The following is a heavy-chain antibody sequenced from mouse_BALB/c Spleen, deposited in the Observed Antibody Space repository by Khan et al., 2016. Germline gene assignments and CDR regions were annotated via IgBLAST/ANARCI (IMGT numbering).Heavy chain of an antibody. CDR1: GYSFTSYW. D-gene: IGHD3-2*01. CDR2: IDPSDSET. J-gene: IGHJ3*01. V-gene: IGHV1-74*01. CDR3: AIDSSGFWFTY. Sequence: QVRLQQSGPQLVRPGASVKISCKASGYSFTSYWVHWVKQRPGQGLEWIGMIDPSDSETRLNQKFKDKATLTVDKSSSTAYMRLSSPTSEGSAVYYCAIDSSGFWFTYWGQGTLVTVSA.